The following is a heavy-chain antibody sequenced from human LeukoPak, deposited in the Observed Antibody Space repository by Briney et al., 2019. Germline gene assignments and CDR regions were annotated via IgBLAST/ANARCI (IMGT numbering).Heavy chain of an antibody. CDR1: GGSITSSSYY. V-gene: IGHV4-39*01. CDR2: IYYSGNT. CDR3: ARHDGSNNLDY. J-gene: IGHJ4*02. Sequence: SETLSLTCTVSGGSITSSSYYWGWIRHPPGKGLEWIGSIYYSGNTYYKPSLKSRVTISVDTSKNQFSLKLSSVTAADTAVYYCARHDGSNNLDYWGEGTLVTVSS. D-gene: IGHD1-14*01.